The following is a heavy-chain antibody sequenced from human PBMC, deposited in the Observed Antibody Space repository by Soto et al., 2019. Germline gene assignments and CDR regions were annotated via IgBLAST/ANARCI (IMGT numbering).Heavy chain of an antibody. J-gene: IGHJ1*01. V-gene: IGHV1-18*01. Sequence: GASVKVSCKASGYTFTSYVISWVRQAPGQGLEWMGWISAYNGNTNYAQKLQGRVTMTTNTSTSTAYMELRSLRSDDTAVYYCARGGDYGDTAEYFQHWGQGTLVTVSS. CDR3: ARGGDYGDTAEYFQH. CDR2: ISAYNGNT. CDR1: GYTFTSYV. D-gene: IGHD4-17*01.